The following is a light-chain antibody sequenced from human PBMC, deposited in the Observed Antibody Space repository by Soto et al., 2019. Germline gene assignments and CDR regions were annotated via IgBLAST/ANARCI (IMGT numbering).Light chain of an antibody. Sequence: QSALTQPASVSGSPGQSITISCTGTSSDVGGYNFVSWYQQRPGKAPKLMIFDVSNRPSGVSNRFSASKSGDTASLTISGLQAEDEADYYCSSYTSSSTPDVFGTGTKVTV. V-gene: IGLV2-14*01. CDR1: SSDVGGYNF. CDR2: DVS. J-gene: IGLJ1*01. CDR3: SSYTSSSTPDV.